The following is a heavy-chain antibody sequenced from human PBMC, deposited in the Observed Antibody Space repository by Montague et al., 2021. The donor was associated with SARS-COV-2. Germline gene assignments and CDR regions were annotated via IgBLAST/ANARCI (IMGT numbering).Heavy chain of an antibody. Sequence: SETLSLTCMVSGGSVSSGSYYWSWIRQPPGKGLEWIGYIYYSGSTNYNPSLKSRVTISIDTYKNQFSMKLSSVTDADTAVYYCARDPWRITIFGVVTRYGMDVWGQGTTGTVSS. D-gene: IGHD3-3*01. CDR3: ARDPWRITIFGVVTRYGMDV. V-gene: IGHV4-61*01. CDR1: GGSVSSGSYY. CDR2: IYYSGST. J-gene: IGHJ6*02.